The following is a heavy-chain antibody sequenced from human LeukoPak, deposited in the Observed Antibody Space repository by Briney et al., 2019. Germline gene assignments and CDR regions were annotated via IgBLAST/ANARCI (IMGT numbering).Heavy chain of an antibody. CDR3: ARGSLGGLVDY. CDR1: GVSIINYY. J-gene: IGHJ4*02. V-gene: IGHV4-59*08. Sequence: SETLSLTCTVSGVSIINYYWNWIRQSPGKGLEWIGYIYYSGSTNYNPSLKSRVTISVDTSKNQFSLKLSSVTAADTAVYYCARGSLGGLVDYWGQGTLVTVSS. D-gene: IGHD3-16*01. CDR2: IYYSGST.